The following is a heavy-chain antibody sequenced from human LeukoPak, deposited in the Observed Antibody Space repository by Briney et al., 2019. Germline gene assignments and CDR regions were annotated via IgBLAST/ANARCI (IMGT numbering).Heavy chain of an antibody. CDR1: GGSISDYY. D-gene: IGHD5-18*01. CDR2: IYYSGRT. Sequence: SETLSLTCTVSGGSISDYYWSWIRQPPGKGLECIGYIYYSGRTNYNPSLKSRVTISVDTSKNQFSLKLSSVTAADTAVYYCASVRGYSKHNWFDPWGQGTLVTVSS. CDR3: ASVRGYSKHNWFDP. J-gene: IGHJ5*02. V-gene: IGHV4-59*01.